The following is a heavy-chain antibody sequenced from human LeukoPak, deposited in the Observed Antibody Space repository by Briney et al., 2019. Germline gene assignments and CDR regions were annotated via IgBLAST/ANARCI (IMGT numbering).Heavy chain of an antibody. V-gene: IGHV1-2*02. Sequence: ASVKVSCKASGYTFIGYYMHWVRQAPGQGLEWMGWINPNSGGTNYAQKFQGRVTMTRDTSISTAYMELSRLRSDDTAVYYCARDIGYCSSTSCYTHDYWGQGTLVTVSS. D-gene: IGHD2-2*02. CDR2: INPNSGGT. CDR1: GYTFIGYY. CDR3: ARDIGYCSSTSCYTHDY. J-gene: IGHJ4*02.